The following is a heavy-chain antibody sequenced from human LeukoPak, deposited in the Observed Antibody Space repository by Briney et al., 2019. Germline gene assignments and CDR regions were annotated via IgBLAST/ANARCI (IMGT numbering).Heavy chain of an antibody. CDR2: IFSGGST. CDR3: ARGDFEY. CDR1: GFTVGTDF. Sequence: PGGSLRLSCAASGFTVGTDFVSWVRQAPGRGLEWVSIIFSGGSTYYADPVKGRFTISRDSSRNTAYLQMSSLRAEDTAVYYCARGDFEYWGQGTLVTVSS. J-gene: IGHJ4*02. V-gene: IGHV3-66*01.